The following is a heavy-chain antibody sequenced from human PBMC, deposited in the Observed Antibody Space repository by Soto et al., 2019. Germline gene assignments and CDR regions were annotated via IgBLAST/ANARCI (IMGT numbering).Heavy chain of an antibody. CDR3: ANSPNFYCSSYHCYKYYFDY. CDR1: GFTFNTFG. V-gene: IGHV3-30*18. J-gene: IGHJ4*02. D-gene: IGHD2-2*01. Sequence: QEQLVESGGGVVLPGRYLRLSCAASGFTFNTFGMHWVRQAPGKGLEWVAVISYDGSDKNYSDSVRGRFTISRDNSMNTLYLQMNSLRTEDTAVYYCANSPNFYCSSYHCYKYYFDYWGQGTLVTVSS. CDR2: ISYDGSDK.